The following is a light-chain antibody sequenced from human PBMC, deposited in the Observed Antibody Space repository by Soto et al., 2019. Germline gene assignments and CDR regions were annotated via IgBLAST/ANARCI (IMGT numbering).Light chain of an antibody. V-gene: IGKV1-5*01. Sequence: DIQMTQSPSSLSASVRDRVTITCRASHNTRGYLNWYQQKPGKAPKLLIYAASNLQSGIPSRFSGSGSGTEFTLTISSLQPDDFATYYCQHYNSYSEAFGQGTKVDIK. CDR3: QHYNSYSEA. CDR1: HNTRGY. J-gene: IGKJ1*01. CDR2: AAS.